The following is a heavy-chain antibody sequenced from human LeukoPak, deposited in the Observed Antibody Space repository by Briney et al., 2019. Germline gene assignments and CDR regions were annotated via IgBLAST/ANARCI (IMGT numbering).Heavy chain of an antibody. CDR3: ARGYDYGGNSGWYFDY. CDR1: GFTFSSYA. Sequence: GGSLRLSCAASGFTFSSYAMSWVRQAPGKGLEWVSAISGSGGSTSYAQKFQGRVTMTRDTSTSTVYMELSSLRSEDTAVYYCARGYDYGGNSGWYFDYWGQGTLVTVSS. V-gene: IGHV3-23*01. J-gene: IGHJ4*02. D-gene: IGHD4-23*01. CDR2: ISGSGGST.